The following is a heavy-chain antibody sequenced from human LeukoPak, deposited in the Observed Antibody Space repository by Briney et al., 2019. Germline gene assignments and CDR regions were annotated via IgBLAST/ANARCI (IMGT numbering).Heavy chain of an antibody. Sequence: AGGSLRLSCAASGFTFSSYGMHWVRQAPGKGLEWVAFIRYDGTNKYYADSVKGRFTISRDNSKNTLYLQMNSLRAEDTAVYYCAKGPHYYDSSGYYYHFDYWGQGTLVTVSS. CDR3: AKGPHYYDSSGYYYHFDY. CDR1: GFTFSSYG. CDR2: IRYDGTNK. V-gene: IGHV3-30*02. D-gene: IGHD3-22*01. J-gene: IGHJ4*02.